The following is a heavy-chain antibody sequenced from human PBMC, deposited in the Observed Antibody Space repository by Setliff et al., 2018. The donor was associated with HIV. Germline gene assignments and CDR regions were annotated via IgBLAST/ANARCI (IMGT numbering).Heavy chain of an antibody. J-gene: IGHJ1*01. V-gene: IGHV1-24*01. D-gene: IGHD6-13*01. CDR1: GYTLTELS. Sequence: GPSVKVSCKISGYTLTELSIHWVRQAPGKGLEWMANFDPEDGETLYAQKFQGRLTMTEDTSTDTAYMELSSLRSDDTAMYYCATDPGYSSTWYSESFQHWGQGTAVTVSS. CDR3: ATDPGYSSTWYSESFQH. CDR2: FDPEDGET.